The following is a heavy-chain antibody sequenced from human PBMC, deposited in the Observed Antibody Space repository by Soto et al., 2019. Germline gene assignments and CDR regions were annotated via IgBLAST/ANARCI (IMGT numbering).Heavy chain of an antibody. J-gene: IGHJ3*02. CDR1: VYTLTELS. Sequence: ASVKVSCKVSVYTLTELSIHWVRQAPGKGLEWMGGFDPEDGETIYAQKFQGRVTMTEDTSTDTAYMELSSLRSEDTAVYYCATGLTGAFDIWGQGTMVTVSS. CDR2: FDPEDGET. V-gene: IGHV1-24*01. CDR3: ATGLTGAFDI.